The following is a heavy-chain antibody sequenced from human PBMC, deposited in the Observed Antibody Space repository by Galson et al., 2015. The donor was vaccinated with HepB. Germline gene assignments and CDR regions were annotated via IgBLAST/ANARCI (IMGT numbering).Heavy chain of an antibody. CDR3: ARDPSRLYGDYDY. CDR1: GFTFSSYA. Sequence: SLRLSCAASGFTFSSYAMHWVRQAPGKGLEWVAVISYDGSNKYYADSVKGRFTISRDNSKNTLYLQMNSLRAEDTAVYYCARDPSRLYGDYDYWGQGTLVTVSS. CDR2: ISYDGSNK. D-gene: IGHD4-17*01. J-gene: IGHJ4*02. V-gene: IGHV3-30*04.